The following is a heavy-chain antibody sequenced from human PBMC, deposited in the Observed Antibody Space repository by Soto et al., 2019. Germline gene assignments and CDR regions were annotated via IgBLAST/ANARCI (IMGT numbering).Heavy chain of an antibody. CDR1: GYIFTSYY. CDR2: INPFDGSR. Sequence: GASVKVSCKASGYIFTSYYIHWVRQAPGQGLEWMGWINPFDGSRMFAQSFQGRVTMTRDTSTSTVYMEVSSLRSEDTAVYYCSRVDHGETSPFEHWGQGTLVTVSS. D-gene: IGHD3-10*01. J-gene: IGHJ4*02. CDR3: SRVDHGETSPFEH. V-gene: IGHV1-46*03.